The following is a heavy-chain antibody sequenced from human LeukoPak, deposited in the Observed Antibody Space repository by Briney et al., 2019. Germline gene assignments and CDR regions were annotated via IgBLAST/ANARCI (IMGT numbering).Heavy chain of an antibody. CDR3: ARDYDILTGLAHFDY. Sequence: SETLSLTCTVSGGSISSYYWSWIRQPAGKGLEWIGRIHTSGSTNYSPSLKSRVTMSVDTSKNQFSLKLSSVTAADTAVYYCARDYDILTGLAHFDYWGQGTLVTVSS. J-gene: IGHJ4*02. D-gene: IGHD3-9*01. CDR2: IHTSGST. CDR1: GGSISSYY. V-gene: IGHV4-4*07.